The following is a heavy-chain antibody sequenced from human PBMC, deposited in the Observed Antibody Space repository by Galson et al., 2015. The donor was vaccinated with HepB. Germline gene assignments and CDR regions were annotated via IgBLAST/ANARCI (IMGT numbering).Heavy chain of an antibody. CDR1: GFTFSSYG. D-gene: IGHD5-24*01. V-gene: IGHV3-30*18. Sequence: SLRLSCAASGFTFSSYGMHWVRQAPGKGLEWVAVISYDGSNKYYADSVKGRFTISRDNSKNTLYLQMNSLRAEDTAVYYCAKDEGVEIPAFDIWGQGTMVTVSS. CDR2: ISYDGSNK. CDR3: AKDEGVEIPAFDI. J-gene: IGHJ3*02.